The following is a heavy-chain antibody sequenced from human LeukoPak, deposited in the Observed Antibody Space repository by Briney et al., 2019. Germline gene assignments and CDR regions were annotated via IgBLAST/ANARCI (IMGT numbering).Heavy chain of an antibody. CDR1: GFTFDDYA. CDR2: ISGDGGST. J-gene: IGHJ4*02. CDR3: AKVSPMLVYAAGFDY. V-gene: IGHV3-43*02. Sequence: GGSLRLSCAASGFTFDDYAMHWVRQAPGKGLEWVSLISGDGGSTYYADSVKGRFNISRDNSKNSLYLQMNSLRTEDTALYYCAKVSPMLVYAAGFDYWGQRTLVTVSS. D-gene: IGHD2-8*01.